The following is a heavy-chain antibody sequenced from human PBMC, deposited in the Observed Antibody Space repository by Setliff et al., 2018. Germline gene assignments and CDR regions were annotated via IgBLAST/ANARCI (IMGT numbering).Heavy chain of an antibody. CDR2: IYYSGST. J-gene: IGHJ4*02. CDR1: GGSISSSSYY. D-gene: IGHD6-19*01. CDR3: ARLRGYSSGRYFDY. V-gene: IGHV4-39*01. Sequence: SETLSLTCTVSGGSISSSSYYWGWIRQPPGKGLEWIGSIYYSGSTYYNPSLKSRVTISVDTSKNQFSLKLSSVTAADTAVYYCARLRGYSSGRYFDYWGQGTLVTVSS.